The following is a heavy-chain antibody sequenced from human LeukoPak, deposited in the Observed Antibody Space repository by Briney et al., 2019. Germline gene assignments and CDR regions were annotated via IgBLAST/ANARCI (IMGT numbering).Heavy chain of an antibody. CDR3: ARDRRRFGELFWFDP. D-gene: IGHD3-10*01. CDR2: ISSSSSYI. Sequence: KSGGSLRLSGAASGFTFSSYSMNWVRQAPGKGLEWVSSISSSSSYIYYADSVKGRFTISRDNAKNSLYLQMNSLGAEDTAVYYCARDRRRFGELFWFDPWGQGTLVTVSS. J-gene: IGHJ5*02. CDR1: GFTFSSYS. V-gene: IGHV3-21*01.